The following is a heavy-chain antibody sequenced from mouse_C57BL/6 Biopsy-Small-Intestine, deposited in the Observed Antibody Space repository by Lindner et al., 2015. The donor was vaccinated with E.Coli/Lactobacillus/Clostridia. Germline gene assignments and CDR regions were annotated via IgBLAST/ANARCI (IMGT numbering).Heavy chain of an antibody. V-gene: IGHV1-54*01. CDR3: ARGYYGSSLYWYFDV. CDR2: INPGSGGT. CDR1: GYAFTNYL. J-gene: IGHJ1*03. D-gene: IGHD1-1*01. Sequence: VQLQESGAELVRPGTSVKVSCKASGYAFTNYLIEWVKQRPGQGLEWIGVINPGSGGTNYNEKFKGKATLTADKSSSTAYMQLSSLTPEDSAVYFCARGYYGSSLYWYFDVWGTGTTVTVSS.